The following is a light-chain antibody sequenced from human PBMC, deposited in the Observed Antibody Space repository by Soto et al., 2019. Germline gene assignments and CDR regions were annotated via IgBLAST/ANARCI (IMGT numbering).Light chain of an antibody. CDR2: GAS. CDR1: QSVNAN. Sequence: EVVMTQSPATLSVSPGERATLSCRASQSVNANLAWYQQKPGQAPRLLIHGASNRATGIPARFSGSGFGTEFILTISSLQLEEFAVYYCQQYNTWLWTFGQGTNVEI. CDR3: QQYNTWLWT. J-gene: IGKJ1*01. V-gene: IGKV3-15*01.